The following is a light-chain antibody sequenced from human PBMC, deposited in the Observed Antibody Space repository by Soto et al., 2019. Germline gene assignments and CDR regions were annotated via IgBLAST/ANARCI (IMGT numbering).Light chain of an antibody. V-gene: IGLV3-21*02. Sequence: SYELTQPPSVSVAPGQTARITCGGNNIGSKSVHWYQQRPGQAPVLVVYDDGDRPSGIPERFSGSNSGNTATLTISRVEAGDEADYYCQVWDSSSDHYVFGTGTKVTVL. CDR1: NIGSKS. J-gene: IGLJ1*01. CDR3: QVWDSSSDHYV. CDR2: DDG.